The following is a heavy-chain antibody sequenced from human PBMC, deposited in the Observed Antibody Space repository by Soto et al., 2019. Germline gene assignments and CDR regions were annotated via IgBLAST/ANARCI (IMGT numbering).Heavy chain of an antibody. J-gene: IGHJ6*02. D-gene: IGHD3-22*01. V-gene: IGHV1-69*01. Sequence: QVQLVQSGAEVKKPGSSVKVSCKASGGTFSSYAISWVRQAPGQGLEWMGGIIPIFGTANYAQKFQGRVTITADESTSTAYMELSSLRSEDTAVYYCARDPDEVEDYYDISGRFGMDVWGQGTTVTVSS. CDR3: ARDPDEVEDYYDISGRFGMDV. CDR2: IIPIFGTA. CDR1: GGTFSSYA.